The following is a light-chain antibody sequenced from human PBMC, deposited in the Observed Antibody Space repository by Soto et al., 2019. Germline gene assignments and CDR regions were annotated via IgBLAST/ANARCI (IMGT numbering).Light chain of an antibody. CDR2: GAS. J-gene: IGKJ4*01. V-gene: IGKV3-15*01. Sequence: EKVMTQSPAALSVSPGERATLSCRARQSVNSNLAWYQRKPGQAPRLLLYGASTRATGIPARFSGSASGTEFTLTISSLQSEDSAVYYCQQYNAWPLTFGGGTKVEIK. CDR1: QSVNSN. CDR3: QQYNAWPLT.